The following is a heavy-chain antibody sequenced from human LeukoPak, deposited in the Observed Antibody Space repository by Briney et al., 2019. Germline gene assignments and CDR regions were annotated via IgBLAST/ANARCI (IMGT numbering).Heavy chain of an antibody. CDR2: IYSGGST. V-gene: IGHV3-66*01. D-gene: IGHD1-26*01. CDR1: GFTVSSNY. CDR3: AREGRGCLDY. J-gene: IGHJ4*02. Sequence: GGSLRLSCAASGFTVSSNYMSWVRQAPGKGLEWVSVIYSGGSTYYVDSVKDRFTISRDNSKNTLYLQMNSLSAEDSAVDYCAREGRGCLDYWGQGTLVTVSS.